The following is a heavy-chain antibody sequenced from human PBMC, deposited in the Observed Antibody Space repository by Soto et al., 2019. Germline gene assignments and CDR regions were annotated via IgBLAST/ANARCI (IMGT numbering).Heavy chain of an antibody. J-gene: IGHJ4*02. V-gene: IGHV2-5*02. CDR2: IYWDDDK. Sequence: QITLKESGPTLVKPTQTLTLTCTFSGFSLRTSGVGVGWIRQPPGKALEWLAVIYWDDDKRYSPSLKSRLTITKDTSQKQVVLTMTDMDPVDTGKYHCKRARGWFGDQTRTVDYWGQGTLVTVSS. D-gene: IGHD3-10*01. CDR3: KRARGWFGDQTRTVDY. CDR1: GFSLRTSGVG.